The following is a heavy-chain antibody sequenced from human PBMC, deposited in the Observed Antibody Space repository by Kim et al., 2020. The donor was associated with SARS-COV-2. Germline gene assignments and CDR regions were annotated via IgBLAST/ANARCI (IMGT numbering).Heavy chain of an antibody. V-gene: IGHV3-30*18. D-gene: IGHD5-18*01. Sequence: GGSLRLSCAASGFTFSSYGMHWVRQAPGKGLEWVAVISYDGSNKYYADSVKGRFTISRDNSKNTLYLQMNSLRAEDTAVYYCAKDDKVVDTAMVWYYGMDVWGQGTTVTVSS. CDR2: ISYDGSNK. CDR1: GFTFSSYG. CDR3: AKDDKVVDTAMVWYYGMDV. J-gene: IGHJ6*02.